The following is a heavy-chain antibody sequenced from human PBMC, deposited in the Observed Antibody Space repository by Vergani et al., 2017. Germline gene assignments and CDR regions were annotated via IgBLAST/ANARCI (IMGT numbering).Heavy chain of an antibody. Sequence: EVQLVQSGAEVKTPGESLKISCKGSGYSFTSYWIVWVRQMRGKGLEGMGIIYPGDSDTRYSPSFQGQVTISADKSISTAYLQWSRLKASDTTMYDCARWDSWSYVWFDPWGQGTLVTVSS. CDR3: ARWDSWSYVWFDP. V-gene: IGHV5-51*01. J-gene: IGHJ5*02. CDR1: GYSFTSYW. CDR2: IYPGDSDT. D-gene: IGHD1-26*01.